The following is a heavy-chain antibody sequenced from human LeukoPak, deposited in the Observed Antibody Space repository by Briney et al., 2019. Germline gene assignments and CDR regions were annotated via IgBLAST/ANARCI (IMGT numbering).Heavy chain of an antibody. V-gene: IGHV1-18*01. CDR3: ATDLLMGAAGDTAMVTAY. Sequence: ASVKVSCKASGYTFTSYGISWVRQAPGQGLEWMGWISAYNGNTNYAQKLQGRVTMTTDTSTSTAYMELRSLRSEDTAVYYCATDLLMGAAGDTAMVTAYWGQGTLVTVSS. CDR2: ISAYNGNT. D-gene: IGHD5-18*01. J-gene: IGHJ4*02. CDR1: GYTFTSYG.